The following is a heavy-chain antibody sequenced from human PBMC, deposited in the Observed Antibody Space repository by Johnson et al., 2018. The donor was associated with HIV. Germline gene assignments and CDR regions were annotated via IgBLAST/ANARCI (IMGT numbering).Heavy chain of an antibody. CDR3: ARRRKDIAVVDGLDTDAFDT. CDR2: VSYDGGNR. J-gene: IGHJ3*02. V-gene: IGHV3-30*01. Sequence: QVRLVESGGGVVQPGRSLRLFCAVSGFNFNTYTMHWVRQAPGRGLEWVAVVSYDGGNRYYADSVKGRFAISRDSSTNTLYLQMTSLGPDDTAVYYCARRRKDIAVVDGLDTDAFDTCCQGTVVTVSS. CDR1: GFNFNTYT. D-gene: IGHD2-2*01.